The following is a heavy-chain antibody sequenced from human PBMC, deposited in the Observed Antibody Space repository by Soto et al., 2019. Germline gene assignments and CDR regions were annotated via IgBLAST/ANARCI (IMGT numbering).Heavy chain of an antibody. CDR1: GFTFSNYA. CDR3: AKDRIPGWYTDFDY. J-gene: IGHJ4*02. V-gene: IGHV3-23*01. D-gene: IGHD6-19*01. Sequence: GGSLRLSCAASGFTFSNYAMSWVRQAPGRGLEWVSAISDSGGNTNYVDSVKGRFTISRDNSKNTLYLQMNRLRAEDTAVYYCAKDRIPGWYTDFDYWGKGTLVTVSS. CDR2: ISDSGGNT.